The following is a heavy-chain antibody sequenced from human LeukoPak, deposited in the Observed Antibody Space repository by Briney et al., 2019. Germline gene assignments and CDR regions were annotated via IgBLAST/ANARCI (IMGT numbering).Heavy chain of an antibody. V-gene: IGHV3-21*01. CDR1: GFTFSSYS. D-gene: IGHD1-26*01. CDR2: ISSRSSHI. Sequence: GRSLRLSCAAPGFTFSSYSTNWVRQAPGKGLEWVSSISSRSSHIYYAASVKGRFTISRDNAKNSLYLQMNSLSAEDTAVYYCARDLSGSYPYHFDYWGQGTLVTVSS. J-gene: IGHJ4*02. CDR3: ARDLSGSYPYHFDY.